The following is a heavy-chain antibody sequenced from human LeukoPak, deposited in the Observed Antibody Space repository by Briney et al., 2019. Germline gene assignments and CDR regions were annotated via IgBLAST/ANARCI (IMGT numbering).Heavy chain of an antibody. Sequence: GGSLRLSCAASGFTFSSYAMHWVRQAPGKGLEYVSAISSNGGSTYYANSVKGRFTISKDNSKNTLYLQMGSLRAEDMAVYYCARAGDSDAFDIWGQGTMVTVSS. V-gene: IGHV3-64*01. CDR2: ISSNGGST. J-gene: IGHJ3*02. D-gene: IGHD7-27*01. CDR1: GFTFSSYA. CDR3: ARAGDSDAFDI.